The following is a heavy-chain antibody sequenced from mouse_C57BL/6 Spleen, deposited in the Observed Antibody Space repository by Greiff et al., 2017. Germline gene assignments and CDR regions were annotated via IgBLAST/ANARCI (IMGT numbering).Heavy chain of an antibody. D-gene: IGHD1-1*01. Sequence: VQLQESDAELVKPGASVKISCKVSGYTFTDHTIHWMKQRPEQGLEWIGYIYPRDGSTKYNEKFKGKATLTADKSSSTAYMQLNSLTSEDSAVYFCARSDGSSYRLWYFDVWGTGTTVTVSS. CDR1: GYTFTDHT. V-gene: IGHV1-78*01. CDR3: ARSDGSSYRLWYFDV. CDR2: IYPRDGST. J-gene: IGHJ1*03.